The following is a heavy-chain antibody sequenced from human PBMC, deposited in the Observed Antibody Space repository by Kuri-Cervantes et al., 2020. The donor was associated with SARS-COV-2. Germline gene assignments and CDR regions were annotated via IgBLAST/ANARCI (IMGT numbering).Heavy chain of an antibody. CDR3: ARRSGYCSSTSCYFFDY. J-gene: IGHJ4*02. V-gene: IGHV4-59*01. CDR1: GGSISSYY. D-gene: IGHD2-2*01. Sequence: SETLSLTCTVSGGSISSYYWSWIRQPPRKGLEWMGYIHYSGTTTYSPSLKSRLTISVDTPKNQFSLKVTSVTAADTAVYYCARRSGYCSSTSCYFFDYWGQGTLVTVSS. CDR2: IHYSGTT.